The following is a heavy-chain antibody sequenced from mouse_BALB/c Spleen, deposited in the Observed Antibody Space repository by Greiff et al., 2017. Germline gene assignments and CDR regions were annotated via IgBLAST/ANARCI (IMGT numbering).Heavy chain of an antibody. CDR1: GFTFSSYA. CDR2: ISSGGST. Sequence: DVMLVESGGGLVKPGGSLKLSCAASGFTFSSYAMSWVRQTPEKRLEWVASISSGGSTYYPDSVKGRFTISRDNARNILYLQMSSLRSEDTAMYYCARGQDYGSSYWFAYWGQGTLVTVSA. J-gene: IGHJ3*01. CDR3: ARGQDYGSSYWFAY. V-gene: IGHV5-6-5*01. D-gene: IGHD1-1*01.